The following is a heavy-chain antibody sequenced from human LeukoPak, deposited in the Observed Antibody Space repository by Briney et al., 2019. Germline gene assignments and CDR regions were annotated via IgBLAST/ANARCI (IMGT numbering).Heavy chain of an antibody. J-gene: IGHJ6*02. Sequence: PGGSLRLSCAASGFTFSSYSMNWVRQAPGKGLEWVSYISSSSSTIYYADSVKGRFTISRDNAKNSLYLQMNSLRAEDTAVYYCARDRHDILTGYNNYYYYGMDVWGQGTTVTVSS. CDR3: ARDRHDILTGYNNYYYYGMDV. D-gene: IGHD3-9*01. V-gene: IGHV3-48*04. CDR2: ISSSSSTI. CDR1: GFTFSSYS.